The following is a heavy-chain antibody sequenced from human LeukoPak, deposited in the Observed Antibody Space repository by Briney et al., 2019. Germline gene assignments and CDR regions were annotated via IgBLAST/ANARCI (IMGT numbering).Heavy chain of an antibody. CDR1: GFTFSSYS. CDR2: ISSSSSTI. Sequence: PGGSLRLSCAASGFTFSSYSMNWVRQAPGKGLKWVSYISSSSSTIYYADPVKGRFTISRDNAKNSLYLQMNSLRAEDTAVYYCASPIAAAGTGGGYYYYMDVWGKGTTVTVSS. V-gene: IGHV3-48*01. CDR3: ASPIAAAGTGGGYYYYMDV. J-gene: IGHJ6*03. D-gene: IGHD6-13*01.